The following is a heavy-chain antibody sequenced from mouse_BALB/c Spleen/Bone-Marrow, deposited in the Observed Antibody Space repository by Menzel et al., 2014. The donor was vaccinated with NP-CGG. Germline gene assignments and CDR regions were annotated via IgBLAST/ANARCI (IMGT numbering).Heavy chain of an antibody. Sequence: VQLQQPGAELVKPGASVKLSCTASGFNIXDIYMHWVKQRPEQGLEWIGRIDPANGDTKYDPKFQGKATITADTSSNTAYLQLSSLTSEDTAVYYCARDYGPFDYWGQGTTLTVSS. CDR1: GFNIXDIY. D-gene: IGHD1-2*01. CDR3: ARDYGPFDY. J-gene: IGHJ2*01. CDR2: IDPANGDT. V-gene: IGHV14-3*02.